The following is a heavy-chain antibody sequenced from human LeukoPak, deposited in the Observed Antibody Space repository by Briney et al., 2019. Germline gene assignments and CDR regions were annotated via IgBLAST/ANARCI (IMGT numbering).Heavy chain of an antibody. Sequence: SETLSLTCAVYGGSFSGYYWSWIRQPPGKGLEWIGEINHSGSTNYNPSLKSRVTISVDTSKNQFSLKLSSVTAADTAVYYCARRSITIFAVVKGHYNWFGPWGQGTLVTVSS. V-gene: IGHV4-34*01. CDR2: INHSGST. J-gene: IGHJ5*02. CDR3: ARRSITIFAVVKGHYNWFGP. CDR1: GGSFSGYY. D-gene: IGHD3-3*01.